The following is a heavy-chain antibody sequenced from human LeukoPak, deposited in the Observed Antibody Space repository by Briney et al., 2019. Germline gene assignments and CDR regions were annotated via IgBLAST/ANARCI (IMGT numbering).Heavy chain of an antibody. V-gene: IGHV3-74*01. Sequence: PGGSLRLSCAASGFTFRSYWMHWVRQAPGKGLVWVSRINRDGSNTNYADSVKGRFTISRDNAKNTLYLQMNSLGAEDTAVYYCARDIDSNFDYWGQGTLVTVSS. CDR1: GFTFRSYW. CDR2: INRDGSNT. CDR3: ARDIDSNFDY. J-gene: IGHJ4*02. D-gene: IGHD6-13*01.